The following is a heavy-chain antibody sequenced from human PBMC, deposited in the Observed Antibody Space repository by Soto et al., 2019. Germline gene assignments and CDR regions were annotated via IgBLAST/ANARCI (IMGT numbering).Heavy chain of an antibody. J-gene: IGHJ6*03. CDR3: ARGVNNWIDGGYFYYHMDV. CDR1: GGSINSYF. Sequence: QVQLQESGPGLVKPSETLSLTCTVSGGSINSYFWSWIRQPPGKGLEWIGYVHYTGSYNYSPSLKSRVTTSADTATNQLSLKLNSVTAADTAVYYCARGVNNWIDGGYFYYHMDVWCKGTTVTVSS. CDR2: VHYTGSY. D-gene: IGHD1-20*01. V-gene: IGHV4-59*01.